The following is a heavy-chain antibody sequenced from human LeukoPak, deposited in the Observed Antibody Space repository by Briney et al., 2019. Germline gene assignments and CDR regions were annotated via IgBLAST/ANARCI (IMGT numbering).Heavy chain of an antibody. CDR1: GFTFSSYA. CDR3: AKDSLDYDFWSGYSASDY. V-gene: IGHV3-23*01. D-gene: IGHD3-3*01. J-gene: IGHJ4*02. CDR2: ISGSGGST. Sequence: PGGSLRLSCAASGFTFSSYAMSWVRQAPGKGLEWVSAISGSGGSTYYADSVKGRFTISRDNSKNTLYLQMNSLRAEDTAVYYCAKDSLDYDFWSGYSASDYWGQGTLVTVSS.